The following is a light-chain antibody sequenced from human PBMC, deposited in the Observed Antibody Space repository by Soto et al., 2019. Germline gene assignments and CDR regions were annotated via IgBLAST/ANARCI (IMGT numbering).Light chain of an antibody. CDR3: QQYDSSPLT. CDR1: QSVTSTY. J-gene: IGKJ4*01. V-gene: IGKV3-20*01. CDR2: DAS. Sequence: EIVLTPSPGTLSLSPVERATLSCRASQSVTSTYLAWYQQKPGQAPRLLLYDASNRATGVPDRFSGSGSGTDFTLTISRLEPEDFAVYYCQQYDSSPLTFGGGTKVDIK.